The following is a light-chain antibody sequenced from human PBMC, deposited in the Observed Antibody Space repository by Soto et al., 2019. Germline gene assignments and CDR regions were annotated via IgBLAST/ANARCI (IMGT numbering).Light chain of an antibody. CDR2: WAS. Sequence: VLTQSPSSLAVSLGERATVNCRSSQSVLDNSTNKSYLAWYQKKPGHPPKLLVHWASVREAGVPDRFSGGGSRTDFTLTISSLQAEDVAVYYCHQYYTTPPTFGQGTQLEIK. CDR1: QSVLDNSTNKSY. J-gene: IGKJ2*01. V-gene: IGKV4-1*01. CDR3: HQYYTTPPT.